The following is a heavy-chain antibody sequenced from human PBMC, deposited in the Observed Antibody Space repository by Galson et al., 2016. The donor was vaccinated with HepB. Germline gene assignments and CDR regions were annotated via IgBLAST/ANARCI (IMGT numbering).Heavy chain of an antibody. CDR3: ARQYRGGPSDY. J-gene: IGHJ4*02. CDR2: IFHSGRA. D-gene: IGHD5-12*01. Sequence: SETLSLTCAVSGGSITSSDWWSWVRQPPGQGLEWIGQIFHSGRANYTPSLASRVTISIDTSNNYFSLRLTSVTAADTARYFCARQYRGGPSDYWGQGTLVTVSS. V-gene: IGHV4-4*02. CDR1: GGSITSSDW.